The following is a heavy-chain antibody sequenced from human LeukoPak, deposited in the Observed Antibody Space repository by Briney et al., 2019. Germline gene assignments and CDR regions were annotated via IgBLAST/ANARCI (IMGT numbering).Heavy chain of an antibody. V-gene: IGHV3-33*01. J-gene: IGHJ6*02. D-gene: IGHD6-6*01. Sequence: GGSLRLSCAASGFTFSSYGMHWVRQAPGKGLEWVAVIWYDGSNKYYADSVKGRFTISRDNSKNTLYLQMNSLRAEDTAVYYCARGVSSSSSRYGMDVWGQGTTVTVSS. CDR1: GFTFSSYG. CDR2: IWYDGSNK. CDR3: ARGVSSSSSRYGMDV.